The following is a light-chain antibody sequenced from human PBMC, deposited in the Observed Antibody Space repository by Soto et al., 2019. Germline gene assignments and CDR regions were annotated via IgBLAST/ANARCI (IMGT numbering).Light chain of an antibody. Sequence: EIVLTQSPATLSLSPGERATLSCRASQSVSSYLAWYQQKPGQAPRLLIYGASSRATGISDRFSGSGSGTDFTLTISRLEPEDFAVYYCQQYGRSLWTFGQGTKVDIK. CDR3: QQYGRSLWT. CDR2: GAS. V-gene: IGKV3-20*01. CDR1: QSVSSY. J-gene: IGKJ1*01.